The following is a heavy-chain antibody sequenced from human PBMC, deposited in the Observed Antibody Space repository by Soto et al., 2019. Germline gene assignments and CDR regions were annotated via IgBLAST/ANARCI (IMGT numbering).Heavy chain of an antibody. CDR1: GGSINTFY. D-gene: IGHD5-12*01. J-gene: IGHJ4*02. CDR2: IFSSGST. CDR3: AREGSYSAYNFAHGIQLWSFDF. V-gene: IGHV4-4*07. Sequence: SETLSLTCTVSGGSINTFYWSWVRQPAGKGLEWVGRIFSSGSTSFNPSLESRVAMSVDTSKNHFSLNLSSVTAADMAVYYCAREGSYSAYNFAHGIQLWSFDFWGQGALVTVSS.